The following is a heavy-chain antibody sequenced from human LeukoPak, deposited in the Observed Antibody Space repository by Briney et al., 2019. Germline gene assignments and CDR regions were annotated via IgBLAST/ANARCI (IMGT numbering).Heavy chain of an antibody. D-gene: IGHD1-7*01. CDR3: ARRRGPGTTLRDWFDP. V-gene: IGHV4-39*01. J-gene: IGHJ5*02. Sequence: PSETLSLTCTVSGGSISSSSYYWGWIRQPPGQGLEWIGSIYYSGSTYYNPSLKSRVTISVDTSKNQFSLKLSSVTAADTAAYYCARRRGPGTTLRDWFDPWGQGTLVTVSS. CDR1: GGSISSSSYY. CDR2: IYYSGST.